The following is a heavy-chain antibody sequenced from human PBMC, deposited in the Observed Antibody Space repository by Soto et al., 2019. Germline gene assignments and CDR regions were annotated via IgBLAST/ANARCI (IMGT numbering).Heavy chain of an antibody. Sequence: PSETLSLTCVVSGGSFDTYYWNWIRQSPGKGLEWIGESNHRGSNNYSPSLKSRVTISLDTSKNQFSLKLTSVTAADTAVYYCARGGSSDWQVALDMWGHGTMVTVSS. CDR1: GGSFDTYY. CDR3: ARGGSSDWQVALDM. D-gene: IGHD6-19*01. J-gene: IGHJ3*02. V-gene: IGHV4-34*01. CDR2: SNHRGSN.